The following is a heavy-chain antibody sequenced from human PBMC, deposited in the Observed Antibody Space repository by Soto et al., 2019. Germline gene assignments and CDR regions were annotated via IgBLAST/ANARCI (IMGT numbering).Heavy chain of an antibody. CDR3: VRGKLYDILTGYYRIYFDY. V-gene: IGHV3-11*01. Sequence: GGSLRLSCAASGFTFSDYYMSWIRQAPGKGLEWVSYISSSGSTIYYADSVKGRFTISRDNAKNSLYLQMNSLRAEDTAVFYCVRGKLYDILTGYYRIYFDYWGKGTLVTVPS. J-gene: IGHJ4*02. CDR2: ISSSGSTI. D-gene: IGHD3-9*01. CDR1: GFTFSDYY.